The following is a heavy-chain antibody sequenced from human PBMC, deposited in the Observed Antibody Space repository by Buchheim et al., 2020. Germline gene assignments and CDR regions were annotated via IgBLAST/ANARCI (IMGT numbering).Heavy chain of an antibody. Sequence: EVQLVESGGVLVQPGGSLRLSCAASGFMFSTYWMSLVRQAPGKGLEWVANIKQDGSENNYVDSVEGRFTISRDNAKNSLDLQMNSLRVEDTGVYFCVRASSTVRAYYYGMDVWGQGTT. D-gene: IGHD4-11*01. V-gene: IGHV3-7*04. CDR2: IKQDGSEN. CDR1: GFMFSTYW. CDR3: VRASSTVRAYYYGMDV. J-gene: IGHJ6*02.